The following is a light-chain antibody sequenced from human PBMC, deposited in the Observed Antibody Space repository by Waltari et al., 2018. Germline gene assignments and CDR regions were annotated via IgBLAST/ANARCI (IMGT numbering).Light chain of an antibody. Sequence: DIQMTQSPSSLSASVGDRVTITCQASQDISNNLNCYQWKPWKAPELLIYDTSNLETGVPSRFSGSGSGTHFSFTISSLQPEDFATYYCQQYDDRSITYGQGTRLEIK. CDR2: DTS. CDR1: QDISNN. J-gene: IGKJ5*01. V-gene: IGKV1-33*01. CDR3: QQYDDRSIT.